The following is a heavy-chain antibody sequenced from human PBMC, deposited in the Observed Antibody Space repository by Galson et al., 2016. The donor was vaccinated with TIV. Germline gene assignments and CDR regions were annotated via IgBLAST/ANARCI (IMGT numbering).Heavy chain of an antibody. CDR3: ARVHWDVIVGPAATPNNWFDP. CDR2: IEGDGRDK. J-gene: IGHJ5*02. D-gene: IGHD2-2*01. Sequence: SLRLSCAASGFTFYNYWMSWVRQAPGKGLEWVASIEGDGRDKDYVDSVKGRFTISRDNAKNSLYLQMNSLRPEDTAVYYCARVHWDVIVGPAATPNNWFDPWGQGTLVIVSS. V-gene: IGHV3-7*01. CDR1: GFTFYNYW.